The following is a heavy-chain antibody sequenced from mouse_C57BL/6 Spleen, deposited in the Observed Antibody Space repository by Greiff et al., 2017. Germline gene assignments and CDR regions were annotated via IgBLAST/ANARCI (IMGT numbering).Heavy chain of an antibody. D-gene: IGHD1-1*01. CDR3: ARFTTVVEGFAY. V-gene: IGHV1-9*01. CDR1: GYTFTSYW. J-gene: IGHJ3*01. CDR2: ILPGSGST. Sequence: VQLQQSGAELVKPGASVKMSCKASGYTFTSYWITWVKQRPGHGLEWIGEILPGSGSTNYNEKFKGKATFTADTSSNTAYMQLSSLTTEDSAIYYCARFTTVVEGFAYWGQGTLVTVSA.